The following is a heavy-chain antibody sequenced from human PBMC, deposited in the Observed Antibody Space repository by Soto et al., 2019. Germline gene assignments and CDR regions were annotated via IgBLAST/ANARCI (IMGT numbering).Heavy chain of an antibody. J-gene: IGHJ4*02. D-gene: IGHD6-19*01. V-gene: IGHV1-18*01. CDR2: INAYNGNT. CDR1: GYTFTTYG. CDR3: ARDPVAGTYFDY. Sequence: QVQLVQSGAEVKEPGASVKVSCKASGYTFTTYGISWVRQAPGQGLVWMGWINAYNGNTNYAQNLQGRVTMTTDTSTSTTYMELRSLRSDDTAVYYCARDPVAGTYFDYWGQGTLVTVSS.